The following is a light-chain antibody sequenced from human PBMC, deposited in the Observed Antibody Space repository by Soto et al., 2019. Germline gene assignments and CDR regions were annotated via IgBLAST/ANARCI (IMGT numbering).Light chain of an antibody. CDR1: QSVSSDF. CDR2: GAS. Sequence: EIVLTQSPGTLSLSPGERATLSCRASQSVSSDFLAWYQEKPGQAPRLLIYGASNRATGIPDRFSGSGSGTDFNLTISRLEPEDFAVYYCQQRSNWPPTFGQGTRLEIK. CDR3: QQRSNWPPT. V-gene: IGKV3D-20*02. J-gene: IGKJ5*01.